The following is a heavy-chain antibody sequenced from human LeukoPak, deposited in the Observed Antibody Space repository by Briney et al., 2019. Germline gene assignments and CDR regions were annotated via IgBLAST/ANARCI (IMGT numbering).Heavy chain of an antibody. Sequence: GGSLRLSCAASGFTFSSYSMSWVRQAPGKGLEWVSFIYSGGNTHYSDSVKGRFTISRDNSKNTLYLQMNSLRAEDTAVYYCARRAGEYSHPYDYWGQGTLVTVSS. CDR3: ARRAGEYSHPYDY. J-gene: IGHJ4*02. CDR1: GFTFSSYS. CDR2: IYSGGNT. V-gene: IGHV3-53*01. D-gene: IGHD4-17*01.